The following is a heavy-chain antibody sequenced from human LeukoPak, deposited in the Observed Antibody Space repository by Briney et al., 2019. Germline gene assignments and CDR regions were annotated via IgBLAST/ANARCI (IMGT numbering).Heavy chain of an antibody. V-gene: IGHV4-59*12. J-gene: IGHJ4*02. D-gene: IGHD3-22*01. CDR1: GDSISTYY. CDR2: VYYSGST. CDR3: ARVSRDDSSGLRYYFDY. Sequence: PSETLSLTCTVSGDSISTYYWSWIRQPPGKGLEWIGYVYYSGSTNYNPSLKSRVTISVDKSKNQFSLKLSSVTAADTAVYYCARVSRDDSSGLRYYFDYWGQGTLVTVSS.